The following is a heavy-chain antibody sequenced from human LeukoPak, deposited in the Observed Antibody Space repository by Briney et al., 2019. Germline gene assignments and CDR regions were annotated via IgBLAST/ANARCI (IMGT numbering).Heavy chain of an antibody. CDR2: IYYSGST. J-gene: IGHJ4*02. V-gene: IGHV4-59*01. Sequence: KPSATLSLTCTVPGGSISSSYCGCIRQPPGKGLDWNGPIYYSGSTNYNPSLKSRVTISVDTSKNQFSLKLSSVTAADTAVYYCARERRDGYNRAVDYWGQGTLVSVSS. CDR1: GGSISSSY. D-gene: IGHD5-24*01. CDR3: ARERRDGYNRAVDY.